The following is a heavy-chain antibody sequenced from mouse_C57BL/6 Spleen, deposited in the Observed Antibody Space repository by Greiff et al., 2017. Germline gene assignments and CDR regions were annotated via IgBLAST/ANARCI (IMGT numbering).Heavy chain of an antibody. CDR2: ISYDGSN. V-gene: IGHV3-6*01. CDR1: GYSITSGYY. D-gene: IGHD1-1*01. Sequence: ESGPGLVKPSQSLSLTCSVTGYSITSGYYWNWIRQFPGNKLEWMGYISYDGSNNYNPSLKNRISITRDTSKNHFFLKLNSVTTEDTATYYCARGITTVGYFDYWGQGTTLTVSS. CDR3: ARGITTVGYFDY. J-gene: IGHJ2*01.